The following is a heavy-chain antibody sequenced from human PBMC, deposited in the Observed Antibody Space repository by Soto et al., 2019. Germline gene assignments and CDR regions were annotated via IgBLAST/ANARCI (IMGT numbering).Heavy chain of an antibody. CDR1: GVTLTDHY. D-gene: IGHD1-26*01. CDR2: ISSSGETV. V-gene: IGHV3-11*01. CDR3: ARSYGFWYMDV. J-gene: IGHJ6*03. Sequence: QVQLVDSGGGLVKSGGSLRLSCVASGVTLTDHYVTWLRQAPGKGLEWVSYISSSGETVYYAGSVKGRFTISRDNAKNSMYLQMNSLRAEDTAVYYCARSYGFWYMDVWGKGTTVTV.